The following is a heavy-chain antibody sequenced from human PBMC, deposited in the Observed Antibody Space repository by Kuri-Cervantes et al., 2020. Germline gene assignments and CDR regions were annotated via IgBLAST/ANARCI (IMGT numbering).Heavy chain of an antibody. CDR3: ARGDMVVTAIRGDYYYYGMDV. J-gene: IGHJ6*02. Sequence: GETLKISCAASGFTFSDYYMSWIRQAPGKGLEWVSYISSSGSTIYYADSVKGRFTISRDNAKNSLYLQMNSLRAEDTAVYYCARGDMVVTAIRGDYYYYGMDVWCHCSPVTVSS. CDR1: GFTFSDYY. CDR2: ISSSGSTI. D-gene: IGHD2-21*02. V-gene: IGHV3-11*01.